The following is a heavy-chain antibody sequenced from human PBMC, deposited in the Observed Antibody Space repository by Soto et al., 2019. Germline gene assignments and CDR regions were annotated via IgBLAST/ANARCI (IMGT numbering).Heavy chain of an antibody. J-gene: IGHJ4*02. CDR3: AMTAARSSDY. V-gene: IGHV3-23*01. CDR2: ISGSGGST. D-gene: IGHD6-6*01. Sequence: EVQLLESGGGLVQPGGSLRLSCAASGFTFSSYAMSWVRQAPGKGLEWVSAISGSGGSTYYADSVKGRFTTSGDYTRNSVYLQMNRLRADDTAVYYCAMTAARSSDYWGQGTLVTVSS. CDR1: GFTFSSYA.